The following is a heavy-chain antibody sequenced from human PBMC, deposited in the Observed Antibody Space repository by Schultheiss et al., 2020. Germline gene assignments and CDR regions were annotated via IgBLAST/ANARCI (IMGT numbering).Heavy chain of an antibody. CDR3: ARDHGGSSLGDY. J-gene: IGHJ4*02. Sequence: GGSLRLSCAASGFTFSTYPMTWVRQAPGKGLEWVSRISDSGGLTHYADSGKGRFTTSRDNSRNTLYLQMNSLRAEDTAVYYCARDHGGSSLGDYWGQGTLVTVSS. CDR2: ISDSGGLT. CDR1: GFTFSTYP. D-gene: IGHD3-16*01. V-gene: IGHV3-23*01.